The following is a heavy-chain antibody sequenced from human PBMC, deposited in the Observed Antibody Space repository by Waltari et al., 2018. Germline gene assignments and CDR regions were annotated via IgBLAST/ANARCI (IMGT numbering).Heavy chain of an antibody. D-gene: IGHD3-9*01. CDR2: INHSVIT. CDR1: GGSFSGYY. J-gene: IGHJ6*02. CDR3: ARTSNYDILTGLLYGMDV. V-gene: IGHV4-34*01. Sequence: QVQLQQWGAGLLKPSETLSLTCAVYGGSFSGYYWRWIRQPPGKGLEWIREINHSVITNYNPSLKSRVTISVDTSKNQFSLKLSSVTAADTAVYYCARTSNYDILTGLLYGMDVWGQGTTVTVSS.